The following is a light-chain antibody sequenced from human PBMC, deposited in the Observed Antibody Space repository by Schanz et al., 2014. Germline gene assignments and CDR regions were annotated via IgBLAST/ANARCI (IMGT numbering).Light chain of an antibody. Sequence: VLTQPPSVSVAPGQTASLTCGGTNIGTSGVHWYQQRPGQAPVLVVFDDRDRPSGIPERFSGSKSGNTATLTISRVEAGDEADYFCQVWDDTSDHVVFGGGTKLTVL. J-gene: IGLJ2*01. V-gene: IGLV3-21*02. CDR2: DDR. CDR1: NIGTSG. CDR3: QVWDDTSDHVV.